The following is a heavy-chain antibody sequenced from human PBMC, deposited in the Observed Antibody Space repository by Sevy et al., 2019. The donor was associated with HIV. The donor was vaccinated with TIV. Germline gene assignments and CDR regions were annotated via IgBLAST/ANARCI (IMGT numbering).Heavy chain of an antibody. D-gene: IGHD4-17*01. J-gene: IGHJ4*02. V-gene: IGHV1-69*05. CDR3: ARGNAVTTRRDYFES. CDR2: ITPFFGTG. CDR1: GGTFSNYA. Sequence: ASVKVSCKASGGTFSNYAISWVRQAPGQGLEWMGGITPFFGTGNYALKFQDRVTITTDESARVAYMELSSLTSEDTAVYYCARGNAVTTRRDYFESWGQGSLVTVSS.